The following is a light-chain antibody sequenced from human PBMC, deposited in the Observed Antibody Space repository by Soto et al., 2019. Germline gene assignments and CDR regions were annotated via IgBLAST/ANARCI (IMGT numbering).Light chain of an antibody. CDR2: GAS. V-gene: IGKV3-20*01. CDR3: QQYVTSPPGT. J-gene: IGKJ1*01. CDR1: QFLSSY. Sequence: EVVLTQSPATLSVAPGERATLSCRASQFLSSYLAWYQQKPGQPPRLLIYGASSRATGIPDRFSGSGSGTDFTLTISRLEPGDFAVYYCQQYVTSPPGTFGQGTKVDI.